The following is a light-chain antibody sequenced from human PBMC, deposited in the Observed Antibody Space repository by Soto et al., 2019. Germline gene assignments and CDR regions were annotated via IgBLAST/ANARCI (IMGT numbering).Light chain of an antibody. V-gene: IGKV3-20*01. Sequence: EIVLTQSPGTLSLSPGERATLSCGASESVNSRYLAWYQQKPGQAPRLLLYGASSRATGIPDRFSGSGSGTDFTLTISRLEPEDFAVYYCQQYGSSRTFGQGTKVDIK. CDR3: QQYGSSRT. CDR2: GAS. J-gene: IGKJ1*01. CDR1: ESVNSRY.